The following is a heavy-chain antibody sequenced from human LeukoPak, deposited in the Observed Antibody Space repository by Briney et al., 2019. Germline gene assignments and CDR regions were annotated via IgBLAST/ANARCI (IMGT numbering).Heavy chain of an antibody. J-gene: IGHJ4*02. D-gene: IGHD6-25*01. V-gene: IGHV3-64D*06. Sequence: VRQGPGKGLEYVSAISNNGGSTNYADSVKGRFTISRDNSKNTLYLQMSSLRAEDTAVYYCVKDRKSYSSDWHFDYWGQGTLVTVSS. CDR3: VKDRKSYSSDWHFDY. CDR2: ISNNGGST.